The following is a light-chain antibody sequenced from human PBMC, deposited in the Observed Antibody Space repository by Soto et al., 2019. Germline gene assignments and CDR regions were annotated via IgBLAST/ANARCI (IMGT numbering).Light chain of an antibody. CDR3: HQRSNWPSLT. Sequence: EIVLTQSPATLSLSPGERATLSCRASQSVSSYLAWYHQKPGQAPRLLIYDASNRATGIPARFSGSRSGTDFSLTISSLVPEDFAVYYGHQRSNWPSLTFCGGTKVEIK. CDR1: QSVSSY. CDR2: DAS. J-gene: IGKJ4*01. V-gene: IGKV3-11*01.